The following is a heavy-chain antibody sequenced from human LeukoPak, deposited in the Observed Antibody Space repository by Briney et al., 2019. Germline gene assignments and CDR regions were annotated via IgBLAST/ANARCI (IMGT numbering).Heavy chain of an antibody. V-gene: IGHV4-4*02. CDR3: ARVWGIVATTTIDY. J-gene: IGHJ4*02. D-gene: IGHD5-12*01. CDR2: VNLQGST. CDR1: GGSISDTNW. Sequence: PSETLSLTCGVSGGSISDTNWWTWFRQPPGKGLEWIGEVNLQGSTNYNPSLKSRVAISVDKSENHISLKLTSVTAADTAVYYCARVWGIVATTTIDYWGQGTLVTVSS.